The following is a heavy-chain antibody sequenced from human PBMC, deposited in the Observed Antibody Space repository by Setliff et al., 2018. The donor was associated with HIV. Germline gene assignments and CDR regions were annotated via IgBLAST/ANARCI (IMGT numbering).Heavy chain of an antibody. CDR2: INPNNGGT. CDR1: GYTFTGYY. J-gene: IGHJ5*02. D-gene: IGHD6-19*01. Sequence: GASVKVSCKASGYTFTGYYMHWVRQAPGQGLEWMGWINPNNGGTNYAQKFQGRVTMTRDTSISTAYMELSRLRSEDTAVYYCATHPPYRSAWYMRSWGQGTLVTVSS. CDR3: ATHPPYRSAWYMRS. V-gene: IGHV1-2*02.